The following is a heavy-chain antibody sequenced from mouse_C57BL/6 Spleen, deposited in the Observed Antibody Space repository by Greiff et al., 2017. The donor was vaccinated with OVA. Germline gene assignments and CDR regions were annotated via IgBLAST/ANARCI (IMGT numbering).Heavy chain of an antibody. Sequence: QVTLKESGPGILQPSQTLSLTCSFSGFSLSTFGMGVGWIRQPSGKGLEWLAHIWWDDDKYYNPALKSRLTISKDTSKNQVFLKIANVDTADTATYYCARMTNSNWDDYYPMDYWGQGTSVTVSS. CDR1: GFSLSTFGMG. D-gene: IGHD4-1*02. V-gene: IGHV8-8*01. CDR3: ARMTNSNWDDYYPMDY. J-gene: IGHJ4*01. CDR2: IWWDDDK.